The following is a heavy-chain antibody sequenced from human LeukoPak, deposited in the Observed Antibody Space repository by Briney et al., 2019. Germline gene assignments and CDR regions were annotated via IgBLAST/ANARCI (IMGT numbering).Heavy chain of an antibody. J-gene: IGHJ4*02. V-gene: IGHV3-74*01. D-gene: IGHD6-13*01. CDR2: INDDGSAT. Sequence: GGSLRLSCAASGFTFSNYWMHWVRQVPGKGLVWVSRINDDGSATFYADSVKGRFTISRDNAKNTLFLQMSSLRAEDTAVYYCARDRVPATGRFDYWGQGTLVTVSS. CDR1: GFTFSNYW. CDR3: ARDRVPATGRFDY.